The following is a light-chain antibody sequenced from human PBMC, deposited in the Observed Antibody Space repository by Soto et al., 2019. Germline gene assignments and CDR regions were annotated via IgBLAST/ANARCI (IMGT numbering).Light chain of an antibody. CDR1: SSNIGSNY. CDR2: RNS. V-gene: IGLV1-47*01. J-gene: IGLJ2*01. Sequence: QSVLTQPPSASGTPRQRVTISCSGSSSNIGSNYVYWYQQLPGTAPKLLIYRNSQRPSGVPDRFSGSKSGTSASLAISGLRSEDEADYYCAAWDDSLSGVVFGGGTQLTVL. CDR3: AAWDDSLSGVV.